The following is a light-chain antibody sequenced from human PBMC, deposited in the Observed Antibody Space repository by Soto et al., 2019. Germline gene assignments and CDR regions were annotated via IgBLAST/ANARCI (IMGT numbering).Light chain of an antibody. CDR2: GAS. Sequence: MLTQSPATLSLSPGESAALSCLASQSVSSNYLAWYQQRPGQAPRLLIYGASSRATGIPARFSGSGSGTDFTLTISSLEPEDFAVYYCQQRRSWPPTITFGQGTRLEIK. V-gene: IGKV3D-20*02. J-gene: IGKJ5*01. CDR3: QQRRSWPPTIT. CDR1: QSVSSNY.